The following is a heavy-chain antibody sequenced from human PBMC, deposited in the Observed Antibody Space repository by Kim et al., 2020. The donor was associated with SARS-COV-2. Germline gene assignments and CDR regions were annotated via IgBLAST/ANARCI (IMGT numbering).Heavy chain of an antibody. J-gene: IGHJ5*02. V-gene: IGHV4-34*01. CDR2: INHSGST. Sequence: SETLSLTCAVYGGSFSGYYWSWIRQPPGKGLEWIGEINHSGSTNYNPSLKSRVTISVDTSKNQFSLKLSSVTAADTAVYYCARGRDSSWCFDPWGQGTLVTVSS. CDR1: GGSFSGYY. D-gene: IGHD6-13*01. CDR3: ARGRDSSWCFDP.